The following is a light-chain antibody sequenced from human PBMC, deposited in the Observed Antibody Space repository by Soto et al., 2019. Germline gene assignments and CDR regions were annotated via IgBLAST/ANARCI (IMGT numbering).Light chain of an antibody. V-gene: IGKV1-5*01. CDR1: QSISSW. Sequence: DIQMTQSPSTLSASVEDRVTSTCRASQSISSWLAWYQQKPGKAPNLLIYDASRLQSGVPSRFSGSGGGTDFTLSISSVQPEDFATYFCQQSYMDPITFGQGTRLEIK. CDR2: DAS. CDR3: QQSYMDPIT. J-gene: IGKJ5*01.